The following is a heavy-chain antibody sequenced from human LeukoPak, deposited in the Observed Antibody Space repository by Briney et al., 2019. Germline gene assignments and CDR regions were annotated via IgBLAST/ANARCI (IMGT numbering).Heavy chain of an antibody. CDR2: IIPIFGTA. Sequence: SVTVSCKASGGTFSSYAISWVRQAPGQGLEGMGGIIPIFGTANYAQKFQGRVTITADESTSTAYMELSSLRSEDTAVYYCARVGDYCSSTSCYSDYWGQGTLGTVS. D-gene: IGHD2-2*02. J-gene: IGHJ4*02. CDR1: GGTFSSYA. V-gene: IGHV1-69*13. CDR3: ARVGDYCSSTSCYSDY.